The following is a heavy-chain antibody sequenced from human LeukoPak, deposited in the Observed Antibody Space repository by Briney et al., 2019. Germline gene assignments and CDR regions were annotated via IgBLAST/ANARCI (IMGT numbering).Heavy chain of an antibody. CDR2: ISSSGSTI. CDR1: GFTFSDTW. Sequence: GGSLRLSCAASGFTFSDTWMHWVRQAPGKGLEWVSYISSSGSTIYYADSVKGRFTISRDNAKNSLYLQMNSLRAEDTAVYYCARTLGGGYYGSEPYYFDYWGQGTLVTVSS. V-gene: IGHV3-11*04. CDR3: ARTLGGGYYGSEPYYFDY. D-gene: IGHD3-10*01. J-gene: IGHJ4*02.